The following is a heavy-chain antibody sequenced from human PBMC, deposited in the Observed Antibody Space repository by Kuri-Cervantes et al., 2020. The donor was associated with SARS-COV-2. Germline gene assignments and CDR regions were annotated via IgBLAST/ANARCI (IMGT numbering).Heavy chain of an antibody. V-gene: IGHV1-18*01. CDR1: GYTFTSYG. D-gene: IGHD6-13*01. Sequence: ASVKVSCKASGYTFTSYGISWVRQAPGQGLEWMGWISAYNGNTNYAQKLQGRVTMTRNTSISTAYMELSSLRSEDTAVYYCARAQGLAYSSSWYYYYYGMDVWGQGTTVTVSS. J-gene: IGHJ6*02. CDR2: ISAYNGNT. CDR3: ARAQGLAYSSSWYYYYYGMDV.